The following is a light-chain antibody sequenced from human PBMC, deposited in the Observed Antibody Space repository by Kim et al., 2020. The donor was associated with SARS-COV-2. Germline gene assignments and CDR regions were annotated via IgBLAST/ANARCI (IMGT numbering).Light chain of an antibody. CDR1: QNISSY. CDR3: QQSYSTPRT. V-gene: IGKV1-39*01. CDR2: AAS. Sequence: ASIGDRITITCRASQNISSYLNWYQQKPGKAPKLLIYAASSLQSGVPSRFSGSGSGTAFTLTISSLQPEDFASYYCQQSYSTPRTFGQGTKVDIK. J-gene: IGKJ1*01.